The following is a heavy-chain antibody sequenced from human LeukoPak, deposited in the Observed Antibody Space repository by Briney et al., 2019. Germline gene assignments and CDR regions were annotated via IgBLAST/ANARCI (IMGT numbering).Heavy chain of an antibody. V-gene: IGHV4-39*01. CDR1: GGSISSSSYF. CDR3: ARHVRAMWDSGWSRPPYYFDY. CDR2: IYYSGST. D-gene: IGHD6-19*01. Sequence: PSQTLSLTCTVSGGSISSSSYFWGWIRQPPGKGLEWIGSIYYSGSTYYNPSLKSRVTISVDTSKNQFSLKLSSVTAADTAVYYCARHVRAMWDSGWSRPPYYFDYWGQGTLVTVSS. J-gene: IGHJ4*02.